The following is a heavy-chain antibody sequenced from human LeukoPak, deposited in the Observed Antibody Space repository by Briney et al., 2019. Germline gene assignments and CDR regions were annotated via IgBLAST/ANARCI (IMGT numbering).Heavy chain of an antibody. CDR3: AKDFRYSGSYLGGDAFDI. Sequence: GGSLRLSCAASGFTFSSYAMSWVRQAPGKGLEWVSAISGSGGSTYYADSVKGRFTISRDNPKNTLYLQMNSLRAEDTAVYYCAKDFRYSGSYLGGDAFDIWGQGTMVTVSS. D-gene: IGHD1-26*01. CDR1: GFTFSSYA. CDR2: ISGSGGST. V-gene: IGHV3-23*01. J-gene: IGHJ3*02.